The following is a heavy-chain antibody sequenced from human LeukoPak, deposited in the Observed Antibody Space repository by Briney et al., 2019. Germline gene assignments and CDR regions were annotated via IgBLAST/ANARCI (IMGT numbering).Heavy chain of an antibody. CDR2: ISYDGSHQ. CDR1: GFTFSHYA. Sequence: GRSLRLSCAASGFTFSHYAMHWVRQAPGKGLEWVAVISYDGSHQYSADSVKGRLSISRDNSRHTLYLQMNSLRPEDTAVYYCARARNGTLKYWGQGTLVXVSS. J-gene: IGHJ4*02. CDR3: ARARNGTLKY. V-gene: IGHV3-30*01. D-gene: IGHD1-26*01.